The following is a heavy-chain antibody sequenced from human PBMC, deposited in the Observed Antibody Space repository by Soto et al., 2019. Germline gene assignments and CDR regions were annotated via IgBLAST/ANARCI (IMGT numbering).Heavy chain of an antibody. D-gene: IGHD3-3*01. V-gene: IGHV3-23*01. CDR2: LSGNSGTT. Sequence: PGGSLRLSCAASGFTFSSYAMTWVRQAPGKGLEWVSALSGNSGTTYSADSVKGRFTISRDNSRNTLYLQMSSLRAEDTALYYCAKCSKFTICSANAFWGQRTLVTVSS. CDR3: AKCSKFTICSANAF. CDR1: GFTFSSYA. J-gene: IGHJ1*01.